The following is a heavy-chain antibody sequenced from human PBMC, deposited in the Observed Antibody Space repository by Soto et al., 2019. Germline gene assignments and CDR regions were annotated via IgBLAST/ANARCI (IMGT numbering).Heavy chain of an antibody. D-gene: IGHD1-20*01. CDR2: VFYTGFT. J-gene: IGHJ4*02. CDR3: ASSQKGYNWNYFDH. V-gene: IGHV4-39*01. CDR1: GGSISGSYYY. Sequence: SETLSLTCAVSGGSISGSYYYWSWLRQSPGRGPEWIGSVFYTGFTSYNPSLESRVSVSVDTSKNQLSLKVSAVTAADTAVYYCASSQKGYNWNYFDHWGQGALVTVSS.